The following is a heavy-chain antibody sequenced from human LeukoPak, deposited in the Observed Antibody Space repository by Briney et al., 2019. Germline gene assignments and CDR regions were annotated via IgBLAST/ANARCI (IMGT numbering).Heavy chain of an antibody. CDR3: ARRDIAARLNWFDP. V-gene: IGHV4-39*01. Sequence: PSETLSLTCTVPGDSIRSSSYSWGWIRQPPGKGLEWIGTINYSGSPYYNPSLQSRVTMSLDTSKNQVSLKLSSVTAADTAVYYCARRDIAARLNWFDPWGQGTLVTVSS. CDR2: INYSGSP. D-gene: IGHD6-6*01. J-gene: IGHJ5*02. CDR1: GDSIRSSSYS.